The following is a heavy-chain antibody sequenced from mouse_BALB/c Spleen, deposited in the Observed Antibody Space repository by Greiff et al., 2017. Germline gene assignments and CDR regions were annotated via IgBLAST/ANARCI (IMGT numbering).Heavy chain of an antibody. D-gene: IGHD2-1*01. V-gene: IGHV3-6*02. CDR2: ISYDGSN. Sequence: EVKVEESGPGLVKPSQSLSLTCSVTGYSITSGYYWNWIRQFPGNKLEWMGYISYDGSNNYNPSLKNRISITRDTSKNQFFLKLNSVTTEDTATYYCALYYLDYFDYWGQGTTLTVSS. J-gene: IGHJ2*01. CDR3: ALYYLDYFDY. CDR1: GYSITSGYY.